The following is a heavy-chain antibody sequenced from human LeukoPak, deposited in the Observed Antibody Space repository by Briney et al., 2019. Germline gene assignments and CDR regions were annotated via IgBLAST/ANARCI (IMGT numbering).Heavy chain of an antibody. CDR1: GFTFSSYA. V-gene: IGHV3-30-3*01. D-gene: IGHD4-17*01. J-gene: IGHJ4*02. CDR3: AREPTPPTY. CDR2: ISYDGSNK. Sequence: PGRSLRLSCAASGFTFSSYAMHWVRQAPGKGLEWVAVISYDGSNKYYADSVKGRFTISRDNSKNTLYLQMNSLRAEDTAVYYCAREPTPPTYWGQGTLSPSPQ.